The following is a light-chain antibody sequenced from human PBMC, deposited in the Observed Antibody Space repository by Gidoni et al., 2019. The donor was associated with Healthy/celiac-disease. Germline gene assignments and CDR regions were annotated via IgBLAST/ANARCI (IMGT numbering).Light chain of an antibody. CDR3: QQRGRWPLT. Sequence: EIVLTQSPATLSLSPGERATRSCRASQSLGTFLVWYQHKPGQAPRLLIYGASTRSTGVPARFSGAGSGTDFTLTIASLEPEDFAIYYCQQRGRWPLTFGGGTRVEI. CDR2: GAS. V-gene: IGKV3-11*01. CDR1: QSLGTF. J-gene: IGKJ4*01.